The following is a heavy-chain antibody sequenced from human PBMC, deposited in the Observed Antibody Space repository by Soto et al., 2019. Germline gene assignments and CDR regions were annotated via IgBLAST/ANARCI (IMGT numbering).Heavy chain of an antibody. Sequence: EVQLLESGGGLVQPGGSLRLSCEASGFNFSSYAMSWVRQAPGMGLEWVSTVIASGGTTYYADSVKGRFTISRDNSKNTMYLQMNSLRAEDTAVYFCSNDISGDLFPYYYYGMDVWGQGTTVTVSS. CDR3: SNDISGDLFPYYYYGMDV. V-gene: IGHV3-23*01. D-gene: IGHD3-10*01. CDR2: VIASGGTT. J-gene: IGHJ6*02. CDR1: GFNFSSYA.